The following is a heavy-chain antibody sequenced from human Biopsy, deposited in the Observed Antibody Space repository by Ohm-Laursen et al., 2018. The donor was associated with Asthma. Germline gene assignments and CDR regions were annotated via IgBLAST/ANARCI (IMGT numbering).Heavy chain of an antibody. Sequence: ETLSLTCCVYGGSISSFYWSWIRQSPEKGLEWMGYVYWTGSTNYNPSLKSRITMSVDTSKNRMFLELTSVTAADTAIYYCVRAVRNEQWLAPFDYWGQGKLVTVSS. J-gene: IGHJ4*02. V-gene: IGHV4-59*01. CDR1: GGSISSFY. D-gene: IGHD6-19*01. CDR2: VYWTGST. CDR3: VRAVRNEQWLAPFDY.